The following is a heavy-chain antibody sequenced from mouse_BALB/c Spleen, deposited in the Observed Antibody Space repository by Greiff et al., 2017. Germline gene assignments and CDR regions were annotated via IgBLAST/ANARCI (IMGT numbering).Heavy chain of an antibody. CDR2: IRLKSNNYAT. Sequence: EVKLLESGGGLVQPGGSMKLSCVASGFTFSNYWMNWVRQSPEKGLEWVAEIRLKSNNYATHYAESVKGRFTISRDDSKSSVYLQMNNLRAEDTGIYYCFGYAMDYWGQGTSVTVSS. CDR1: GFTFSNYW. CDR3: FGYAMDY. J-gene: IGHJ4*01. V-gene: IGHV6-6*02.